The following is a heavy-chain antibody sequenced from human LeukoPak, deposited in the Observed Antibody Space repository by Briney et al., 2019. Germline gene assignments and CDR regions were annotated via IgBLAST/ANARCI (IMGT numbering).Heavy chain of an antibody. V-gene: IGHV4-39*07. CDR1: GGSISSGDYY. D-gene: IGHD6-13*01. CDR2: TYHSGSA. Sequence: SETLSLTCTVSGGSISSGDYYWSWIRQPPGKGPEWIGSTYHSGSASYNPSLKSRVTISVDTSKNQLSLTLTSVTAADAAVYYCAKYNSTNWYYFDHWGQGTLVTVSS. CDR3: AKYNSTNWYYFDH. J-gene: IGHJ4*02.